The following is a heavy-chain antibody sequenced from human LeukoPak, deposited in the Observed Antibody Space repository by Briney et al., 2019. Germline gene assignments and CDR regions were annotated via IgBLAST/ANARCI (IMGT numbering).Heavy chain of an antibody. CDR3: AREVFTKAGTYCGGDCAYYYYYGMDV. CDR1: GITVSSNY. Sequence: PGGSLRLSCAASGITVSSNYMSWVRQAPGKGLEWVAIVYSGGNTYYADSVKGRFTISRDNSKNTLYLQMNSLRAEDTAVYYCAREVFTKAGTYCGGDCAYYYYYGMDVWGQGTTVTVSS. CDR2: VYSGGNT. J-gene: IGHJ6*02. V-gene: IGHV3-66*01. D-gene: IGHD2-21*02.